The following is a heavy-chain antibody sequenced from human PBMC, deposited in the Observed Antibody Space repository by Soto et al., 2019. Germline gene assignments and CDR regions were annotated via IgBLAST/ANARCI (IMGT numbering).Heavy chain of an antibody. CDR1: GFTFNRYA. D-gene: IGHD6-19*01. Sequence: EVQLLESGGGLIQPGGSLRLSCSASGFTFNRYAMGWVRQAPGKGLEWVSAIIDDGGRAYYADSVKGRFTISRDNFKNPLSLQMHSLRAEDTAVYYCAKDKMEQWLVGGYFDYWGQGTQVTVSS. CDR2: IIDDGGRA. J-gene: IGHJ4*02. V-gene: IGHV3-23*01. CDR3: AKDKMEQWLVGGYFDY.